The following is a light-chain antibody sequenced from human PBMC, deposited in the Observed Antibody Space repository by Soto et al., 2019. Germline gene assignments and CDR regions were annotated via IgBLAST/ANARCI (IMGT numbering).Light chain of an antibody. CDR3: QVWDSSSDRLVV. J-gene: IGLJ2*01. CDR1: DNGGKP. CDR2: DNS. V-gene: IGLV3-21*02. Sequence: SYELTQPPSVSVAPGQTARITGGGSDNGGKPVHWYHQKPGRAHVLVVFDNSDRASGIPERLPGSNSGNTATLTISRVEAGDEADYYCQVWDSSSDRLVVFGGGTKLTVL.